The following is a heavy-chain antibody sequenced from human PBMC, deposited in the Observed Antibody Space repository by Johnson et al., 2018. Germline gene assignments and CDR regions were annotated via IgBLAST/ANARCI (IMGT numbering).Heavy chain of an antibody. CDR1: GFTFSRYS. CDR2: IIVGSGYI. D-gene: IGHD4-23*01. CDR3: TKGGITVYGGSVD. Sequence: VQLVESGGGLIQPGGSLKLSCAASGFTFSRYSMNWVRQAPGKGLEWVSSIIVGSGYIYYADSVKGRFTTSRDNAKNSLYLQMDSLRVEDTAVYYCTKGGITVYGGSVDWGQGTLVTVSS. V-gene: IGHV3-21*01. J-gene: IGHJ4*02.